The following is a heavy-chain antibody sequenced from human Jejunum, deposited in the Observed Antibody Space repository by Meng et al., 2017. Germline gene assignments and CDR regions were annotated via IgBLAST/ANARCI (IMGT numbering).Heavy chain of an antibody. CDR1: GASISDSNW. D-gene: IGHD6-13*01. V-gene: IGHV4-4*03. CDR3: ARELLGPAIAATGWFDP. CDR2: IYHTGIT. J-gene: IGHJ5*02. Sequence: VRLQGWSLVLVQPPGTLSLPCAVSGASISDSNWWSWVRQPLGKALEWIGEIYHTGITNYNPSLKSRVTMSLDKSKNQFSLELTSVTAADTAVYYCARELLGPAIAATGWFDPWGQGTLVTVSS.